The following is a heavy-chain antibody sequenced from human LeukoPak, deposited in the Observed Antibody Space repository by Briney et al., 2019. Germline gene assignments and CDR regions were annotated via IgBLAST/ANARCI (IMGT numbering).Heavy chain of an antibody. CDR1: GFTFNRYT. V-gene: IGHV3-30-3*01. CDR2: ITYDGNHD. J-gene: IGHJ5*02. Sequence: PGGSLRLSCVVSGFTFNRYTLHWVRQAPGKGPEWVALITYDGNHDYYADSVKGRFSISRDNSGNTMYLQMNSLRTEDTAIYYCARDLEDSGYYSSPEWILLFDPRGQGTLITVSS. D-gene: IGHD3-22*01. CDR3: ARDLEDSGYYSSPEWILLFDP.